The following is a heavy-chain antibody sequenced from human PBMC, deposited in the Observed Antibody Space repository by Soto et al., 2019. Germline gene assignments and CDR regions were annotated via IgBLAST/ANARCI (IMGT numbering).Heavy chain of an antibody. D-gene: IGHD3-9*01. CDR3: ARGGSNDWQVALDI. CDR2: INHSGSN. V-gene: IGHV4-34*02. Sequence: QLQQWGAGLLKPSETLSLTCVVSGGSFSTYYYNWIRQSPGKGLEWIGEINHSGSNNYSPSLKSRVPMSLDTATNQFSLKLTSVTAADTAVYYCARGGSNDWQVALDIWGQGTRVTVSS. J-gene: IGHJ3*02. CDR1: GGSFSTYY.